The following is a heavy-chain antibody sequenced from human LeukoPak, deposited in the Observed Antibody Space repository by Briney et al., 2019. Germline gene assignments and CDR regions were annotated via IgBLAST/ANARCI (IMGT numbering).Heavy chain of an antibody. CDR2: ISAYNGNT. Sequence: GASVNVSCKASGYTFTSYGISWVRQAPGQGLEWMGWISAYNGNTNYAQKLQGRVAMTTDTSTSTAYMELRSLRSDDTAVYYCARGPYGDYDPEYFQHWGQGTLVTVSS. CDR3: ARGPYGDYDPEYFQH. CDR1: GYTFTSYG. J-gene: IGHJ1*01. D-gene: IGHD4-17*01. V-gene: IGHV1-18*01.